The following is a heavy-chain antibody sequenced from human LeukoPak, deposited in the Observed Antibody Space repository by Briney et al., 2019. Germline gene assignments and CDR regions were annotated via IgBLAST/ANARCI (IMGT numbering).Heavy chain of an antibody. CDR2: IYHSGST. CDR3: ARHGRYPFFDY. V-gene: IGHV4-38-2*01. D-gene: IGHD2-2*02. CDR1: GYSISSGYY. Sequence: SETLSLTRAVSGYSISSGYYWGWIRQPPGKGLEWIGSIYHSGSTYYNPTLKSRVTISVDTSKNQFSLKLSSVTAADTAVYYCARHGRYPFFDYWGQGTLVTVSS. J-gene: IGHJ4*02.